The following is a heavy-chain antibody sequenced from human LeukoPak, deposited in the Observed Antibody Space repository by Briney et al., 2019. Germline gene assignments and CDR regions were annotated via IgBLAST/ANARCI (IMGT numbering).Heavy chain of an antibody. J-gene: IGHJ4*02. CDR2: IYAGGST. V-gene: IGHV3-53*01. Sequence: GGSLRLSCAASGFTVSNNYMNWVRQAPGKGLEWVSVIYAGGSTYYADSVKGRFTISRDNSKNTLYLHMNSLRAEDTAVYYCARANNWNDAYFDSWGQGTLVTVSS. CDR3: ARANNWNDAYFDS. CDR1: GFTVSNNY. D-gene: IGHD1-20*01.